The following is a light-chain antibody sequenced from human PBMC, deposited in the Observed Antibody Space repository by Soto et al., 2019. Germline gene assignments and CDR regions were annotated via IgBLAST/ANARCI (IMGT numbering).Light chain of an antibody. CDR3: QQYSTSPIT. V-gene: IGKV3-20*01. Sequence: EIVLTQSPGTLSLSPGERATLSCRASQSVTSSFLAWFQQKPGQAPRLLIDGASSRATGIPDRFIGSGSGTDFPLTISRLGHEDVAVYYCQQYSTSPITFGQGTRLEIK. CDR1: QSVTSSF. J-gene: IGKJ5*01. CDR2: GAS.